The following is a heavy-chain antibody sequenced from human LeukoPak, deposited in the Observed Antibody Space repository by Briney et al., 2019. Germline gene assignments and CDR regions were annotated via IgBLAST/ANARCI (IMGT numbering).Heavy chain of an antibody. Sequence: SQTLSLTCTVSGGSISSGGYYWSWLRQHPGKGLEWIGYIYYSGSTYYNPSLKSRFTISVDTSKNQFSLKLSSVTAADTAVYYCARLYGSGSRRYFDYWGQGTLVTVSS. CDR3: ARLYGSGSRRYFDY. J-gene: IGHJ4*02. V-gene: IGHV4-31*03. D-gene: IGHD3-10*01. CDR1: GGSISSGGYY. CDR2: IYYSGST.